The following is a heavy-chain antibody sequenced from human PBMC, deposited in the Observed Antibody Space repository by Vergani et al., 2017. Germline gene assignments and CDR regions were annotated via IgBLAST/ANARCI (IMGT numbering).Heavy chain of an antibody. CDR2: IRNDGTT. CDR3: VADVPSQRSQIDF. J-gene: IGHJ4*02. Sequence: VYVVESGGTLVKPGESLRLSCAASGFTFTSAWMSWVRQAPGKGLEWVGRIRNDGTTEYPAPVKGRFAISRDDSKNNVFLQMNSLKTDDTAVYFCVADVPSQRSQIDFWGRGTLVTVSS. V-gene: IGHV3-15*02. CDR1: GFTFTSAW. D-gene: IGHD3/OR15-3a*01.